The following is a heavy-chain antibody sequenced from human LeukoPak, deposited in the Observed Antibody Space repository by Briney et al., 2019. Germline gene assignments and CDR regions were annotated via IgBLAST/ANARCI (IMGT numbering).Heavy chain of an antibody. Sequence: ASVKVSCKTSGYTFTRCAVHWVRQAPGQRLEWMGWIHADSGNTKYSQKLQGRVTIARDTSASTIYMELSSLRFEDTAVYYCARVQSGYYYYYGMDVWGQGTTVTVSS. D-gene: IGHD6-25*01. CDR3: ARVQSGYYYYYGMDV. V-gene: IGHV1-3*01. CDR2: IHADSGNT. CDR1: GYTFTRCA. J-gene: IGHJ6*02.